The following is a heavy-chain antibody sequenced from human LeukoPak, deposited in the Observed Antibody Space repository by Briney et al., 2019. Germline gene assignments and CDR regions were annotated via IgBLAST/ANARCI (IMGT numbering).Heavy chain of an antibody. CDR3: AAAAVGYPY. CDR2: IYYSGST. J-gene: IGHJ4*02. V-gene: IGHV4-59*01. CDR1: GGSIRSYY. Sequence: PSETLSLTCTVSGGSIRSYYWSWIRQPPGKGLEWIGYIYYSGSTNYSPSLKSRVTISVDTSKNQCSLKLSSVTAADTAVYYCAAAAVGYPYWGQGTLVTVSS. D-gene: IGHD6-13*01.